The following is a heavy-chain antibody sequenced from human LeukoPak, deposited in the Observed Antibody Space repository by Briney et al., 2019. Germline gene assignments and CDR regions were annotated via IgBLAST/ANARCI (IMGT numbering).Heavy chain of an antibody. CDR3: ARDERLWFGELTF. CDR2: INPNSGGT. Sequence: ASVKVSCKASGYTFTGYYMHWVRQAPGQGLEWMGRINPNSGGTNYAQKFQGRVNMTRDTSISTAYMELSRLRSDDTAVYYCARDERLWFGELTFGGQGTLVTVSS. J-gene: IGHJ4*02. CDR1: GYTFTGYY. D-gene: IGHD3-10*01. V-gene: IGHV1-2*06.